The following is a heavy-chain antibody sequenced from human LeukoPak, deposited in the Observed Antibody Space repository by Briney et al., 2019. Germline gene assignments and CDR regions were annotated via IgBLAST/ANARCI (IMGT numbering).Heavy chain of an antibody. Sequence: GGSLRLSCAASGFTFSSYAMSWVRQAPGKGVEWVSAISGSGGSTYYANSVKGRFTISRDNSKNTLYLQMNSLRAEDTAVYYCAKDEVDTSRYWGQGTLVTVSS. D-gene: IGHD5-18*01. CDR1: GFTFSSYA. V-gene: IGHV3-23*01. CDR3: AKDEVDTSRY. CDR2: ISGSGGST. J-gene: IGHJ4*02.